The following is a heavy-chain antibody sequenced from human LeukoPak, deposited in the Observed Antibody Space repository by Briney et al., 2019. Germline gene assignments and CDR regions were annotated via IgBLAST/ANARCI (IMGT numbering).Heavy chain of an antibody. CDR2: INPRGSST. D-gene: IGHD3-9*01. J-gene: IGHJ4*02. Sequence: ASVKVSCKASGYTFTSYYMHWVRQAPGQGLEWMGIINPRGSSTNYAQKFQGRLTMTRDTSTSTFYMELSSLRSEDTAVYYCARGDILTGVFDYWGQGTLVTVSS. CDR3: ARGDILTGVFDY. CDR1: GYTFTSYY. V-gene: IGHV1-46*01.